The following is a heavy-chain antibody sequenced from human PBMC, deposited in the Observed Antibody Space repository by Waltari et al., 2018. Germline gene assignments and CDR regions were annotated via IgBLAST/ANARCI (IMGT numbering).Heavy chain of an antibody. Sequence: QVQLVQSGAEVKKPGSSVKVSCKASGGTFSSYTISWVRQAPGQGLEWMARIIPILGIANYAQNVQGRVTITADKSTSTAYRELSSLRSEDTAVYYCAASYYGGNSVDYWGQGTLVTVSS. V-gene: IGHV1-69*02. CDR1: GGTFSSYT. J-gene: IGHJ4*02. D-gene: IGHD4-17*01. CDR2: IIPILGIA. CDR3: AASYYGGNSVDY.